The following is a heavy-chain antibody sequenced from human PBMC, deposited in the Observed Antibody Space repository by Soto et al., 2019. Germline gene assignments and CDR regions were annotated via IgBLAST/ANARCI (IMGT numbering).Heavy chain of an antibody. CDR3: AKSPGMYYYDSSGYYHYDY. CDR1: GFTFTSSA. Sequence: GASVKVSCKASGFTFTSSAVQWVRQARGQRLEWIGWIVVGSGNTNYAQKFQERVTITRDMSTSTAYMELSSLRSEDTAVYYCAKSPGMYYYDSSGYYHYDYWGQGTLVTVSS. CDR2: IVVGSGNT. J-gene: IGHJ4*02. D-gene: IGHD3-22*01. V-gene: IGHV1-58*01.